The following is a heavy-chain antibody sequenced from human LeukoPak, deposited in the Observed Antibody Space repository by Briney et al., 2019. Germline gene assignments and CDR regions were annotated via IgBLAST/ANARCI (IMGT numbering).Heavy chain of an antibody. CDR2: ISGDGAST. Sequence: GGSLRLSCAASGFTFAIHAMTWDRQAPGKGLEWVSGISGDGASTHYAESVKGQFTISRDNSQNTLFLQMNSLRVEDTAIYYCAKDSYVSGRPLHTFDVWGQGTMVTVSS. D-gene: IGHD3-10*01. CDR3: AKDSYVSGRPLHTFDV. J-gene: IGHJ3*01. V-gene: IGHV3-23*01. CDR1: GFTFAIHA.